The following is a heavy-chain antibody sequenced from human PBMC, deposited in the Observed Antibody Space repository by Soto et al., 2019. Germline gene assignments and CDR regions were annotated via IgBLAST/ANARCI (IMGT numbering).Heavy chain of an antibody. CDR2: IIPIFGTA. CDR1: GGTFSSYA. CDR3: ARVGGGIVVVPAAIMLDYYYYGMDV. J-gene: IGHJ6*02. D-gene: IGHD2-2*01. V-gene: IGHV1-69*06. Sequence: QVQLVQSGAEVKKPGSSVKVSCKASGGTFSSYAISWVRQAPGQGLEWMGGIIPIFGTANYAQKFQGRDTITADKSTRIAIREQGGQRSEDTAVYYWARVGGGIVVVPAAIMLDYYYYGMDVWGQGTTVTVSS.